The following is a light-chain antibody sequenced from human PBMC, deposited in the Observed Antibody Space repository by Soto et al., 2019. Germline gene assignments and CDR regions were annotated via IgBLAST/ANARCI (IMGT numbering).Light chain of an antibody. Sequence: QSVLTQPASLSGSPGQSITISCTGTSSDIGAYDYVSWFQQHPGKAPKLMISEVNNRPSGVSNRFSASTSGTSASLAITGLQAEDEGDYYCQSYDSTLSARYVFGTGTKVTVL. J-gene: IGLJ1*01. CDR1: SSDIGAYDY. CDR3: QSYDSTLSARYV. V-gene: IGLV2-14*01. CDR2: EVN.